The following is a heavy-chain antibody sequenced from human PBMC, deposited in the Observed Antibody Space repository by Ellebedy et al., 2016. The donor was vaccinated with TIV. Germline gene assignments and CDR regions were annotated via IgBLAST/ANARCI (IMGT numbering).Heavy chain of an antibody. Sequence: PGGSLRLSCAASGFTFSSYWMHWVRQAPGKGLVWVSRINPDGSSIYYADSVKGRFTISRDNAKNTLYLQMNSLRAEDTAVYYCARAKAGTGSSDYWGQGTLVTVSS. V-gene: IGHV3-74*01. CDR1: GFTFSSYW. CDR3: ARAKAGTGSSDY. J-gene: IGHJ4*02. D-gene: IGHD3-10*01. CDR2: INPDGSSI.